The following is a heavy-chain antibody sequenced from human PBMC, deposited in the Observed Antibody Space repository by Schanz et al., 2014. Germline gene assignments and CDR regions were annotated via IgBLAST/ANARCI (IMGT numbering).Heavy chain of an antibody. V-gene: IGHV1-46*03. CDR1: GYAFTTYG. Sequence: QVQLVQSGAEVKKPGASVRVSCKVSGYAFTTYGISWVRQAPGQGLEWMGIINLSGGSTNNAQKFQGRITVTTDTSTSTVYLELSSLRSDDTAVYYCGRGFSRSYIDFSGQGTLITVSS. D-gene: IGHD6-6*01. CDR2: INLSGGST. J-gene: IGHJ4*02. CDR3: GRGFSRSYIDF.